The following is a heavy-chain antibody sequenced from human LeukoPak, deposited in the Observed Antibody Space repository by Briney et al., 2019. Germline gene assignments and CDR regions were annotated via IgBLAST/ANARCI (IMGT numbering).Heavy chain of an antibody. V-gene: IGHV4-34*01. CDR3: ARDQGYSTVVIGYYFDY. CDR2: INHSGST. Sequence: PSETLSLTCAVYGGSFSGYYWSWIRQPPGKGLEWIGEINHSGSTNCNPSLKSRVTISVDTSKNQFSLKLSSVTAEDTALYYCARDQGYSTVVIGYYFDYWGQGTLVTVSS. J-gene: IGHJ4*02. CDR1: GGSFSGYY. D-gene: IGHD3-3*01.